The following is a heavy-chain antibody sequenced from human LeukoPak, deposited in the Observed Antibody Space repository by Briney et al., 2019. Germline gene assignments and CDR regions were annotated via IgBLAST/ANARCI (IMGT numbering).Heavy chain of an antibody. D-gene: IGHD3-3*01. CDR2: INPNSGGT. V-gene: IGHV1-2*02. J-gene: IGHJ6*03. CDR1: GYSFTGFY. CDR3: ARDHSNDFWSGSGPLYYMDV. Sequence: ASVKLSCRSSGYSFTGFYMHWVRQPPGQALEWMGWINPNSGGTNYAQNSQGRVTMTRDAPISTAYMDLSRLRCDDTRVYYCARDHSNDFWSGSGPLYYMDVWGKGTTVTVSS.